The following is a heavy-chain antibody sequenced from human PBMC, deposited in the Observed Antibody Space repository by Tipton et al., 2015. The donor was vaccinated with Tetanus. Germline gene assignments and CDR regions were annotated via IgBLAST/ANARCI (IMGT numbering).Heavy chain of an antibody. CDR3: ARDYPDFDY. V-gene: IGHV3-53*01. CDR1: GFTVSSNY. J-gene: IGHJ4*02. D-gene: IGHD3-16*02. CDR2: TYGDRST. Sequence: VQLVQSGGGLIQPGESLRLSCAASGFTVSSNYMTWVRQAPGKGLEWVSLTYGDRSTYYADSVKGRFTISRDNSKNTLYLQMSNLRAEDTAVYHCARDYPDFDYWGQGTLVTVSS.